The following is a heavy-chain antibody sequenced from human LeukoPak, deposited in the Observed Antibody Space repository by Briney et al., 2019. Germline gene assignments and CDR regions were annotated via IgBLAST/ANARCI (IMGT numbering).Heavy chain of an antibody. CDR1: GGSISSSSYY. D-gene: IGHD3-10*01. CDR3: ARRGSGSYTYYYYGMDV. V-gene: IGHV4-39*01. Sequence: PSETLSLTCTVSGGSISSSSYYWGWIRQPPGKGLEWIGSIYYSGSTYYNPSLKSRVTISVDTSKNQFSLKLSSVTAADTAVYYCARRGSGSYTYYYYGMDVWGQGTTVTVSS. CDR2: IYYSGST. J-gene: IGHJ6*02.